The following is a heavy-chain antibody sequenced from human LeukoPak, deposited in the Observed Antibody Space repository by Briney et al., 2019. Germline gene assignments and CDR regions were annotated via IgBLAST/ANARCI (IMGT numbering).Heavy chain of an antibody. D-gene: IGHD5-24*01. J-gene: IGHJ4*02. CDR2: ISGDSDVA. CDR3: GKDHLDGHNPIDS. CDR1: GFSFDDYT. V-gene: IGHV3-43*01. Sequence: GGSLRLSCTASGFSFDDYTMHWVRLVPGKGLEWVSLISGDSDVAYYAGSVKGRFTISRDNRKNSVYLQMNSLTKEDPALYFCGKDHLDGHNPIDSWGQGALVTVSP.